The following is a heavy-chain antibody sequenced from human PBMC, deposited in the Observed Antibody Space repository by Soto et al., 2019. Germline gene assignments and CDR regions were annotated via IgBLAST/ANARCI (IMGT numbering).Heavy chain of an antibody. J-gene: IGHJ5*01. CDR3: ARGRGDDFAS. Sequence: QVQLQQWGAGLLKPSETLSLTCDIYGGSFIGYYWSWIRQPPGKGLEWVGEINHSGSTNYNPSPASRVTISVDTSKNQIFLNLSSVTVADTAVYYCARGRGDDFASWGQGTLVTVSS. CDR1: GGSFIGYY. CDR2: INHSGST. V-gene: IGHV4-34*01. D-gene: IGHD3-10*01.